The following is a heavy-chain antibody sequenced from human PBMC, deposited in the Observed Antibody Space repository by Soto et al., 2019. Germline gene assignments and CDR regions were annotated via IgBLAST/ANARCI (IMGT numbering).Heavy chain of an antibody. D-gene: IGHD3-22*01. J-gene: IGHJ4*02. Sequence: QVQLVQSGAEVKKPGSSVKVSCKASGGTFSSYTISWVRQAPGQGLEWMGRIIPILGIANYAQKIQGRVTITADKSTSTAYMELSSLRSEDTAVYYCARGLHYDSISLDDYWGQGTLVTVSS. V-gene: IGHV1-69*02. CDR2: IIPILGIA. CDR3: ARGLHYDSISLDDY. CDR1: GGTFSSYT.